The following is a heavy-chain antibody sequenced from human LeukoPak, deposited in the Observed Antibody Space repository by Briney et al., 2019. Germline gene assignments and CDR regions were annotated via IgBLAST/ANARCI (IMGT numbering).Heavy chain of an antibody. CDR3: TRQNEGSYYGSGSV. CDR1: GFTFSDSA. CDR2: IRSKRNNYAT. J-gene: IGHJ6*04. Sequence: GGSLRLSCAASGFTFSDSAIHWVRQASGKGLEWVGHIRSKRNNYATLYAASVKGRFTISRDDSKNTAYLQMNSLKTEDTAVYYCTRQNEGSYYGSGSVWGKGTTVTVSS. D-gene: IGHD3-10*01. V-gene: IGHV3-73*01.